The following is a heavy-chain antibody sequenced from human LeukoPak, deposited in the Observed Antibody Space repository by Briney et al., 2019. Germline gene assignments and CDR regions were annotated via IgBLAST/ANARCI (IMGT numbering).Heavy chain of an antibody. Sequence: ASVKVSCKASGYTFTSYDINWVRQAPGQGLEWMGWMNPNSGNTGYAQKFQGRVTMTRNTSISTAYMELSSLRSEDTAVYYCARAPSISGTTPPGYWGQGTLVTVSS. CDR3: ARAPSISGTTPPGY. J-gene: IGHJ4*02. D-gene: IGHD1-7*01. V-gene: IGHV1-8*01. CDR1: GYTFTSYD. CDR2: MNPNSGNT.